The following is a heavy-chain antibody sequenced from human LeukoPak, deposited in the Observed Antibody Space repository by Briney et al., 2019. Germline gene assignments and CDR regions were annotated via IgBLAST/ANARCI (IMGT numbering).Heavy chain of an antibody. D-gene: IGHD6-13*01. CDR1: GFTFSDTL. Sequence: PGGCLRLSCAASGFTFSDTLMTWVRQAPGKGLAWVATIKPAGSEKDYVDSVRGRFNISRVNAEHSLYLQMNSLRAEDTAVYHCTKGGYSTSWYWIYWGQGTLVTVSS. CDR2: IKPAGSEK. V-gene: IGHV3-7*03. CDR3: TKGGYSTSWYWIY. J-gene: IGHJ4*02.